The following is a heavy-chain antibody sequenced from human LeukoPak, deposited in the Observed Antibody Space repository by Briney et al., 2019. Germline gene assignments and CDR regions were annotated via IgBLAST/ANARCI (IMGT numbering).Heavy chain of an antibody. Sequence: SETLSLTCTVSGDSISSYYWSWIRQPPGKGLEWIGYIYYSGSTNYNPSLKSRVTISVDTSKNQFSLKLSSVTAADTAVYYCARLYYDISLFPNWSTPWAQETLV. J-gene: IGHJ5*02. CDR2: IYYSGST. V-gene: IGHV4-59*08. CDR3: ARLYYDISLFPNWSTP. D-gene: IGHD3-22*01. CDR1: GDSISSYY.